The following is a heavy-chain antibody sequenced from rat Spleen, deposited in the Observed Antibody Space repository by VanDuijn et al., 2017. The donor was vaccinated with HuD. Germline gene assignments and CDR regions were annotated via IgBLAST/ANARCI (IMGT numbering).Heavy chain of an antibody. D-gene: IGHD1-6*01. J-gene: IGHJ2*01. CDR1: GFTFSNYW. Sequence: EVQLVESGGALVQPGESLELSCVASGFTFSNYWMTWIRQAPGEGLEWLSSISPDGGSTYYPDSMKGRFTISRDSAKSTLYLQMDSLRSEDSATDYCTRYRILRSTGFDYWGQGVMVTVSS. CDR2: ISPDGGST. CDR3: TRYRILRSTGFDY. V-gene: IGHV5-31*01.